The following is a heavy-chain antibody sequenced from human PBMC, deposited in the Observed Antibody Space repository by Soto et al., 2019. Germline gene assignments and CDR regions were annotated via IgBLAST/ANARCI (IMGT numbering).Heavy chain of an antibody. CDR2: IYYSGST. J-gene: IGHJ6*03. CDR1: GGSISSYY. V-gene: IGHV4-59*01. Sequence: KPSETLSLTCTASGGSISSYYWSWIRQPPGKGLEWIGYIYYSGSTNYNPSLKSRVTISVDTSKNQFSLKLSSVTAADTAVYYCARDQGLYYYYYMDVWGKGTTVTVSS. CDR3: ARDQGLYYYYYMDV.